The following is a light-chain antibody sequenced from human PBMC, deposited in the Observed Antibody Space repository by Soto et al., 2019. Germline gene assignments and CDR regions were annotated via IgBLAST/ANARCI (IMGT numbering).Light chain of an antibody. CDR3: QQYDRSAWT. Sequence: DIVLTQSPGTLSLSPGERATLSCRASQTVSSSFLAWYQQKPGQAPRLLIYGASTRATGIPDRFSGSGSGTDFTLTISSLEPEDLAVYYCQQYDRSAWTVGQGTKVEVK. J-gene: IGKJ1*01. CDR1: QTVSSSF. CDR2: GAS. V-gene: IGKV3-20*01.